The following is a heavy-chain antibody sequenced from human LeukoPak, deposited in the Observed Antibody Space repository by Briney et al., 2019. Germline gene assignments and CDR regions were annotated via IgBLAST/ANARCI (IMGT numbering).Heavy chain of an antibody. J-gene: IGHJ4*02. CDR2: ISNSGGST. CDR1: GFTFSTCA. Sequence: HPGGSLRLSCAASGFTFSTCAMSWVRQAPGKGLEWVSVISNSGGSTVYADSVKGRFTISRDNSKNTLYLQVKSLRAEDTAVYYCAKASITVAGTYFDYWGQGALVTVSS. CDR3: AKASITVAGTYFDY. V-gene: IGHV3-23*01. D-gene: IGHD6-19*01.